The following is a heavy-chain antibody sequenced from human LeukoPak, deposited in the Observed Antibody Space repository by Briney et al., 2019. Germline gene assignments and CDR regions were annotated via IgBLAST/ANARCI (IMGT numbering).Heavy chain of an antibody. V-gene: IGHV3-74*01. J-gene: IGHJ6*02. CDR3: ARGKYPYSLDV. Sequence: GGSLRLSCAASGFTFSDYWMHWVRQAPGEGLVWVSGTNSDETSTIYADSVKGRFTISRDNAKNALYLQMNSLRAEDTALYYCARGKYPYSLDVWGQGTTVSVSS. CDR1: GFTFSDYW. D-gene: IGHD2-2*02. CDR2: TNSDETST.